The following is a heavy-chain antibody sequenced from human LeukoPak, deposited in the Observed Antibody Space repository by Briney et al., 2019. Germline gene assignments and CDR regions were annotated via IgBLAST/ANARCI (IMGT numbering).Heavy chain of an antibody. J-gene: IGHJ4*02. CDR3: VRASEQFDR. V-gene: IGHV3-7*01. Sequence: GGSLRLSCAASGFTFSSYWMSWVRQAPGKGLEWVANIKQDGGKKYYVDSVKGRFTISRDNAKNSLYLQMNSLRAEDTAVYYCVRASEQFDRWGQGTLVTVSS. CDR2: IKQDGGKK. D-gene: IGHD6-19*01. CDR1: GFTFSSYW.